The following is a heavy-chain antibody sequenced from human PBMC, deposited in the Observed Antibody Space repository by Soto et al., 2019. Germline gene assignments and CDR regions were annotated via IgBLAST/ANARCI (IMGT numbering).Heavy chain of an antibody. CDR2: IYYSGST. V-gene: IGHV4-31*03. D-gene: IGHD5-12*01. CDR1: GGSISSGGYY. Sequence: QVQLQESGPGLVKPSQNLSLTCTVSGGSISSGGYYWSWIRQHPGKGLEWIGYIYYSGSTYYNPSLKSRVTISVDTSKNQFSLKLSSVTAADTAVYYCARRDSGYDWGGYYFDYWGQGTLVTVSS. CDR3: ARRDSGYDWGGYYFDY. J-gene: IGHJ4*02.